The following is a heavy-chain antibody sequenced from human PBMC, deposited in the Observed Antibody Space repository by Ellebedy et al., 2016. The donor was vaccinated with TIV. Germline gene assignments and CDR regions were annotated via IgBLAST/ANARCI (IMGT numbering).Heavy chain of an antibody. Sequence: GESLKISCAASGFTFSNYWMTWVRQAPGKGLEWVASVKQDGSEKYYVDSVKGRFTISRDNAKNSLYLQMNSLRAEDTAVYYCARDGGGIAAAGLKYWGQGTLVTVSS. CDR2: VKQDGSEK. V-gene: IGHV3-7*01. J-gene: IGHJ4*02. CDR1: GFTFSNYW. CDR3: ARDGGGIAAAGLKY. D-gene: IGHD6-13*01.